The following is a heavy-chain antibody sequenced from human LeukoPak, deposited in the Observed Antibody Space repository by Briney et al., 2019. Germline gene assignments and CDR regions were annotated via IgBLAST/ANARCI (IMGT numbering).Heavy chain of an antibody. CDR1: GVSFSGYY. J-gene: IGHJ5*02. CDR3: ARAPGYSSSSGGLDP. V-gene: IGHV4-34*01. D-gene: IGHD6-6*01. Sequence: SETLSLTCAVYGVSFSGYYWSWIRQPPGKGLEWIGEVNHSGSTNYNPSLKSRVTISVDTSKNQFSLKLSSVTAADTAVYYCARAPGYSSSSGGLDPWGQGTLVTVSS. CDR2: VNHSGST.